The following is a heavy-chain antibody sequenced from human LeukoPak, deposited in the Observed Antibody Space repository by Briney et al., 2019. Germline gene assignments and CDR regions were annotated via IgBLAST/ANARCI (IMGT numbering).Heavy chain of an antibody. V-gene: IGHV3-23*01. CDR3: AKEARYCGGGKCYSIFRY. Sequence: GGSLRLSCAASGFTFSSYTMSWVRQAPVKGLEWVSAITGGGDTTYYADSVKGRFTISRDNSKNTVYLQMHSLGAEDTAIYYCAKEARYCGGGKCYSIFRYWGQGTLVTVSS. CDR2: ITGGGDTT. J-gene: IGHJ4*02. CDR1: GFTFSSYT. D-gene: IGHD2-15*01.